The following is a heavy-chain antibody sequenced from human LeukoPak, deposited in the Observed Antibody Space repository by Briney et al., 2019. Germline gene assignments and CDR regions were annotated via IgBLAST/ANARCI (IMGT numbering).Heavy chain of an antibody. V-gene: IGHV4-34*01. CDR1: GGSFSGYY. CDR3: AKRRFLEWLSPHAFDI. CDR2: INHSGST. J-gene: IGHJ3*02. D-gene: IGHD3-3*01. Sequence: SETLSLTCGVYGGSFSGYYWSWIRQPPGKGLEWIGEINHSGSTNYNPSLKSRVTISVDTSKNQFSLRLSSVTVADTAIYYCAKRRFLEWLSPHAFDIWGQGTMVTVSS.